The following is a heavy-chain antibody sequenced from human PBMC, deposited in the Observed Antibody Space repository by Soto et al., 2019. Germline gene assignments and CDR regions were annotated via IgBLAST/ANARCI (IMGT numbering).Heavy chain of an antibody. Sequence: GGSLSLSCAASGFTFSSYGMHWVRQAPGKGLEWVAVIWYDGSNKYYADSVKGRFTISRDNSKNTLYLQMNSLRAEDTAVYYCAIYPQQGRKYYYYGMDVWGQGTTVTVSS. D-gene: IGHD6-13*01. V-gene: IGHV3-33*01. CDR1: GFTFSSYG. J-gene: IGHJ6*02. CDR3: AIYPQQGRKYYYYGMDV. CDR2: IWYDGSNK.